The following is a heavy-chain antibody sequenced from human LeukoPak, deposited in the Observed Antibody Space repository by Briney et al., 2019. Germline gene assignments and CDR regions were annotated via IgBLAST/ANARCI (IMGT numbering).Heavy chain of an antibody. D-gene: IGHD6-19*01. CDR2: IYYSGST. Sequence: SETLSLTCTVSGGSISSSSYYWGWIRQPPGKGLEWIGSIYYSGSTNYNPSLKSRVTISVDTSKNQFSLKLSSVTAADTAVYYCARGGIAVAEDAFDIWGQGTMVTVSS. J-gene: IGHJ3*02. CDR1: GGSISSSSYY. CDR3: ARGGIAVAEDAFDI. V-gene: IGHV4-39*07.